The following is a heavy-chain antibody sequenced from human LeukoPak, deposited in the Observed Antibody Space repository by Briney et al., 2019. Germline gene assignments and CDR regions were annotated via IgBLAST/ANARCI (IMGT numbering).Heavy chain of an antibody. V-gene: IGHV3-9*01. CDR3: AKAAGYSGYVLYYMDV. CDR2: ISWNSGSI. D-gene: IGHD5-12*01. J-gene: IGHJ6*03. Sequence: GRSLRLSCAASGFTFDDYAMHWVRQAPGKGLEWVSGISWNSGSIGYADSVKGRFTISRDNAKNSLYLQMNSLRAEDTALYYCAKAAGYSGYVLYYMDVWGKGTTVTVPS. CDR1: GFTFDDYA.